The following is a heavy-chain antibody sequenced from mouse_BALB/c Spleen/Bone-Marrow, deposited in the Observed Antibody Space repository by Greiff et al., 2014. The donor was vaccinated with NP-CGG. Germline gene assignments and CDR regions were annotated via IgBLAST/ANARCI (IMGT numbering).Heavy chain of an antibody. Sequence: VMLVESGPGLVAPSQSLSITCTVSGSSLTSYGVHWVRQPPGKGLEWLGVKWAGGTTSYNSALMSRLSISRDNSKSQVFLKMNSLQTDDTAIYYCTRTGTKDYFDYWGQGTTLTVSS. CDR2: KWAGGTT. D-gene: IGHD4-1*01. J-gene: IGHJ2*01. CDR1: GSSLTSYG. CDR3: TRTGTKDYFDY. V-gene: IGHV2-9*02.